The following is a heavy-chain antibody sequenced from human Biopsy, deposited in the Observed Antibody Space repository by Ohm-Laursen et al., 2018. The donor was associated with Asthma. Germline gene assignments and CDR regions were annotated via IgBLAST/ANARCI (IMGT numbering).Heavy chain of an antibody. J-gene: IGHJ3*02. CDR3: ARACGGSCFSGSFDI. CDR2: SYSGVCT. CDR1: RLTDSTHG. D-gene: IGHD2-15*01. Sequence: GSLRLSCTASRLTDSTHGVSRVHQNTGEWVECVSVSYSGVCTYYADSVQGRVTISRDNSKNTLSLQMNSLRAEDTSVYYCARACGGSCFSGSFDIWGQGTMVTVSS. V-gene: IGHV3-53*01.